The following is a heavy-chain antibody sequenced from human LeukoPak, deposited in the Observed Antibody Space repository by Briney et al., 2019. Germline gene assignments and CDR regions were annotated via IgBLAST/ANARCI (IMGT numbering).Heavy chain of an antibody. CDR2: INQSGST. CDR3: ARNSAYSSSSGINL. D-gene: IGHD6-6*01. Sequence: SETLSLTCAVYGVSFSGYYWSWIRQPPGKGLEWIGEINQSGSTNYNPSLKGRVTLSVDTPRNQFSLNLYSVTAADTAVYYCARNSAYSSSSGINLWGQGTLVTVSS. CDR1: GVSFSGYY. J-gene: IGHJ4*02. V-gene: IGHV4-34*01.